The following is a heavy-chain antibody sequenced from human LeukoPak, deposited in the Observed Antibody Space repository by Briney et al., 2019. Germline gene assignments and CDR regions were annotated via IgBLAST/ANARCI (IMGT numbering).Heavy chain of an antibody. V-gene: IGHV4-30-2*01. CDR2: IYHSGST. J-gene: IGHJ4*02. Sequence: SQTLSLTCAVSGGPISSGGYSWSWIRQPPGKGLEWIGYIYHSGSTYYNPSLKSRVTISVDRSKNQFSLKLSSVTAADTAVYYCARGSGYDSGFDYWGQGTLVTVSS. D-gene: IGHD5-12*01. CDR1: GGPISSGGYS. CDR3: ARGSGYDSGFDY.